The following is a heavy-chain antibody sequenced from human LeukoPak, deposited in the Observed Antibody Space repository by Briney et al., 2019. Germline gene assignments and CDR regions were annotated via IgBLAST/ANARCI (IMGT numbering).Heavy chain of an antibody. CDR3: ARSSSGLDYYGMDV. Sequence: SETLFLTCTVSGCSISSYYWSWIRQPPGKGLEWIGYIYYSGSTNYNPSLKSRVTISVDTSKNQFSLKLSSVTAADTAVYYCARSSSGLDYYGMDVWGQGTTVTVSS. V-gene: IGHV4-59*01. J-gene: IGHJ6*02. CDR1: GCSISSYY. CDR2: IYYSGST. D-gene: IGHD6-19*01.